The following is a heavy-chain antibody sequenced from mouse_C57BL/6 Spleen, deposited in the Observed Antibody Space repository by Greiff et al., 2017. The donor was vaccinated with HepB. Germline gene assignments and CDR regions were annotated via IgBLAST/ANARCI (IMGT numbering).Heavy chain of an antibody. CDR3: ARWGYDYDAAY. CDR2: IYPRSGNT. J-gene: IGHJ3*01. CDR1: GYTFTSYG. V-gene: IGHV1-81*01. D-gene: IGHD2-4*01. Sequence: VQGVESGAELARPGASVKLSCKASGYTFTSYGISWVKQRTGQGLEWIGEIYPRSGNTYYNEKFKGKATLTADKSSSTAYMELRSLTSEDSAVYFCARWGYDYDAAYWGQGTLVTVSA.